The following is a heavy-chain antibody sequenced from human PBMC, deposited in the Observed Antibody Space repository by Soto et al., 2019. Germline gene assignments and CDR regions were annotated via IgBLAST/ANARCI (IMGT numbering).Heavy chain of an antibody. V-gene: IGHV1-69*13. CDR3: SMRSITMVRGAPTPFYYYYGMDV. D-gene: IGHD3-10*01. J-gene: IGHJ6*02. CDR1: GGTFSSYA. CDR2: IIPIFGTA. Sequence: GASVKVSCKASGGTFSSYAISWVRQAPGQGLEWMGGIIPIFGTANYAQKFQGRVTITADESTSTAYMELSSLRSEDTAVYYCSMRSITMVRGAPTPFYYYYGMDVCGQGTTVTVSS.